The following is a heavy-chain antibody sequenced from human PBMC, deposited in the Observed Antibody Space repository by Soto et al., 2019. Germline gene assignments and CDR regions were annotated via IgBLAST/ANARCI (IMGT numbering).Heavy chain of an antibody. Sequence: QVQLVQSGAEVRKPGSSVKVSCKASGGTFSSYAITWVRQAPGQGLEWMGGIIPIFGSTNYAQKFQGRVTITADESTSTPYMELSSLRSEDTAVYYCAREGTTAPQDGFYYYGMDVWGQGTTVTVSS. CDR3: AREGTTAPQDGFYYYGMDV. CDR1: GGTFSSYA. D-gene: IGHD5-18*01. CDR2: IIPIFGST. J-gene: IGHJ6*02. V-gene: IGHV1-69*01.